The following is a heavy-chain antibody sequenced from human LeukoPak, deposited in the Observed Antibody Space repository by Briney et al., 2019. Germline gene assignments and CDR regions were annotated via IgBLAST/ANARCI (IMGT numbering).Heavy chain of an antibody. CDR2: IDPSDSYT. CDR1: GYSFTSYW. V-gene: IGHV5-10-1*01. D-gene: IGHD4-17*01. CDR3: ASTPPRVTTTALDY. J-gene: IGHJ4*02. Sequence: GESLKISCKGSGYSFTSYWITWVHQMPGKGLEWMGRIDPSDSYTNYSPSFQGHVTISADKSISTAYLQWSSLKASDTAMYYCASTPPRVTTTALDYWGQGTLVTVSS.